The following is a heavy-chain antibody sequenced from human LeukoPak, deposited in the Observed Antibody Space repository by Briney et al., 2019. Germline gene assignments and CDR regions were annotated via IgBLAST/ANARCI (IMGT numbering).Heavy chain of an antibody. D-gene: IGHD3-3*01. CDR3: ARAGQVLRFLEWSPRGFNYFDY. CDR1: GGSISSGDYS. V-gene: IGHV4-30-4*01. CDR2: IYYSGST. J-gene: IGHJ4*02. Sequence: SETLSLTCTVSGGSISSGDYSWSWIRQPPGKGLEWIGYIYYSGSTYYNPSLKSRVTISVDTSKNQFSLKLSSVTAADTAVYYCARAGQVLRFLEWSPRGFNYFDYCGQGTLVAVSS.